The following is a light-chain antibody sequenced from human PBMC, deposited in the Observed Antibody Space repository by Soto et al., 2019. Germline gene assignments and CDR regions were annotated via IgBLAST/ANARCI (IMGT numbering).Light chain of an antibody. CDR1: SGDVGGYNY. J-gene: IGLJ1*01. CDR3: SSYTSSNNYV. CDR2: EVS. Sequence: QSVLTQPASVSGSPGQSITISCTGTSGDVGGYNYVSWYQQHPGKAPKLMIYEVSNRPSGVSNRFSGSKSGNTASLTISGLQAGDEADYYCSSYTSSNNYVFGTGTKVTVL. V-gene: IGLV2-14*01.